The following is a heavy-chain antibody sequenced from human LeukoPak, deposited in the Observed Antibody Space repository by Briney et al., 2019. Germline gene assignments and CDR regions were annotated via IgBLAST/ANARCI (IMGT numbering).Heavy chain of an antibody. J-gene: IGHJ4*02. CDR2: INPSSGGS. V-gene: IGHV1-46*04. Sequence: GASVKVSCKASGYTFTSYYIHWVRQAPGQGLEWMGTINPSSGGSTYAQKLQGRVTVTRDMSTSTVYMELSSLRSEDTAVYYCARERYRDSSPQDFDYWGQGTLVTVSS. CDR1: GYTFTSYY. CDR3: ARERYRDSSPQDFDY. D-gene: IGHD6-13*01.